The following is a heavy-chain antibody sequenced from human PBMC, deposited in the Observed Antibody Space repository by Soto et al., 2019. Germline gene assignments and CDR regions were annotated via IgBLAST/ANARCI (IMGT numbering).Heavy chain of an antibody. Sequence: GGSLRLSCAASGFTFSSYGMHWVRQAPGKGLEWVAVIWYDGSNKYYADSVKGRFTISRDNSKNTLYLQMNSLRAEDTAVYYCARDPLYDFWSGYYSRYYYYGMDVWGQGTTVNVSS. CDR1: GFTFSSYG. CDR2: IWYDGSNK. CDR3: ARDPLYDFWSGYYSRYYYYGMDV. V-gene: IGHV3-33*01. D-gene: IGHD3-3*01. J-gene: IGHJ6*02.